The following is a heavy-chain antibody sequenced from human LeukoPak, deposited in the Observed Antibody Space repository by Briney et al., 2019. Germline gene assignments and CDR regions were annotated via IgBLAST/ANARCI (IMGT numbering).Heavy chain of an antibody. Sequence: SETLSLTCTVSGGSISSSSYYLGWIRQPPGKGLEWIGSIYYSGSTFYNPSLNSRVTISVDTSKNQFSLRLSSVTAADTAIYYCARAVSGRFDYWGQGTLVTVSS. J-gene: IGHJ4*02. V-gene: IGHV4-39*07. CDR1: GGSISSSSYY. D-gene: IGHD6-19*01. CDR2: IYYSGST. CDR3: ARAVSGRFDY.